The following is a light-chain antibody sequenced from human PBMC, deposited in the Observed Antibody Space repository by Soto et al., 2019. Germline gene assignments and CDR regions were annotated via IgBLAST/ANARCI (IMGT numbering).Light chain of an antibody. J-gene: IGLJ1*01. CDR3: SSYTSGSPYV. CDR1: SSDVGGYRY. CDR2: EVS. V-gene: IGLV2-14*01. Sequence: QSVLTQPASVSGSPGQSITISCTGTSSDVGGYRYVSWYQQHPGKAPKLMIYEVSNRPSGVSNRFSGSKSGNTASLTISGLQAEDEADYYCSSYTSGSPYVFGTGTKLTVL.